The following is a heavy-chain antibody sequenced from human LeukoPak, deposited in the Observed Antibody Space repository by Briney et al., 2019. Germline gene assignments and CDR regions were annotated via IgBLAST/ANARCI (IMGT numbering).Heavy chain of an antibody. CDR2: ISSSSSYI. J-gene: IGHJ4*02. V-gene: IGHV3-21*01. CDR3: ARDNVATFDY. D-gene: IGHD5-12*01. CDR1: GFTFSSYS. Sequence: SGGSLRLSCAASGFTFSSYSMNWVRQATGKGLEWVSSISSSSSYIYYADSVKGRFTISRDNAKNSLYLQMNSLRAEDTAVYYCARDNVATFDYWGQGTLVTVSS.